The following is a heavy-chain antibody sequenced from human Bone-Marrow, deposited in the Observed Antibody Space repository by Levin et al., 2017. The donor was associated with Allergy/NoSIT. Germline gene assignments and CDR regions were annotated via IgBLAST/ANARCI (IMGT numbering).Heavy chain of an antibody. CDR1: GFTFRDYH. V-gene: IGHV3-11*01. CDR2: ISGDGDTL. D-gene: IGHD3-10*01. Sequence: SGGSLRLSCAASGFTFRDYHMSWIRQAPGKGLEWVSYISGDGDTLYYADSVRGRFTISRDNVKNSLFLQLNSLRVEDTALYYCARDRFLDFRGYVDYWGQGALVTVSS. J-gene: IGHJ4*02. CDR3: ARDRFLDFRGYVDY.